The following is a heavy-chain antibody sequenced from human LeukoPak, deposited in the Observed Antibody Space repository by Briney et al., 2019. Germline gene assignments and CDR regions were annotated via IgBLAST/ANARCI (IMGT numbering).Heavy chain of an antibody. CDR2: ISSSSSYI. J-gene: IGHJ4*02. D-gene: IGHD6-13*01. CDR1: GFTFSSYS. CDR3: ARETYSFTDY. V-gene: IGHV3-21*01. Sequence: GGSLRLSCAASGFTFSSYSMNWVRQAPGKGLEWVSSISSSSSYIYYADSVKGRFTISRENAKNSLYLQMNGLRAEATAVYYCARETYSFTDYWGQGTLVTVSS.